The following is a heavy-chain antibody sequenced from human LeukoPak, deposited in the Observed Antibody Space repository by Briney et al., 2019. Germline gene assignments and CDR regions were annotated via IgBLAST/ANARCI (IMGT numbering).Heavy chain of an antibody. D-gene: IGHD2-2*01. CDR3: ARLQDSNTSLDY. CDR1: GGSISSGGYY. Sequence: PSQTLSLTCTVSGGSISSGGYYWSWIRQHPGKGLEWIGYIHYSGSTYYNPSLKSRVTISVDTSKNQFSLKLSSVTAADTAVYYCARLQDSNTSLDYWGQGTLVTVSS. J-gene: IGHJ4*02. CDR2: IHYSGST. V-gene: IGHV4-31*03.